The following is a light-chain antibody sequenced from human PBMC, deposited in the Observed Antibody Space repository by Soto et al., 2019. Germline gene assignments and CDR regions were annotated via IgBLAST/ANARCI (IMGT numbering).Light chain of an antibody. V-gene: IGLV2-23*01. CDR2: EGS. J-gene: IGLJ2*01. Sequence: QSARTQPASVSGSPGQSITISCTGTSSDVGSCNLVSWYQQHPGKAPKLMIYEGSKRPSGVSNRFSGSKSGNTASLTISGLQSEDEADYYCSSYEGSSTLVFGGGTKVTVL. CDR3: SSYEGSSTLV. CDR1: SSDVGSCNL.